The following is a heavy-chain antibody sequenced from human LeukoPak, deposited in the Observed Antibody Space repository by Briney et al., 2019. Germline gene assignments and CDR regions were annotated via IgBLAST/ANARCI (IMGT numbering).Heavy chain of an antibody. V-gene: IGHV1-24*01. CDR2: FDPEGGET. CDR3: AFPTRRGFGELFYAFDI. J-gene: IGHJ3*02. CDR1: GYTLTELS. Sequence: ASVKVSCKVSGYTLTELSMHWVRQAPGKGLEWMGGFDPEGGETIYAQKFQGRVTMTEDTSTDTAYMELSSLRSEDTAVYCCAFPTRRGFGELFYAFDIWGQGTMVTVSS. D-gene: IGHD3-10*01.